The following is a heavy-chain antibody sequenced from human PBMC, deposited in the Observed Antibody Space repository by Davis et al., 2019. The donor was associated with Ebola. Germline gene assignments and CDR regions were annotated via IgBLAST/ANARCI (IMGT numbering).Heavy chain of an antibody. CDR3: ARQLGSNYYYYYGMDV. V-gene: IGHV4-34*01. CDR2: INHSGST. D-gene: IGHD4-11*01. J-gene: IGHJ6*02. Sequence: SETLSLTCAVYGGSFSGYYWSWIRQPPGKGLEWIGEINHSGSTKYNPSLKSRVTISVDTSKNQFSLKLSSVTAADTAVYYCARQLGSNYYYYYGMDVWGQGTTVTVSS. CDR1: GGSFSGYY.